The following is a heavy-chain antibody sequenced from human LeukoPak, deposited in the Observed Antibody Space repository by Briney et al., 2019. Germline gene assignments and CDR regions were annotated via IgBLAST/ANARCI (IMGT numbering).Heavy chain of an antibody. D-gene: IGHD3-22*01. V-gene: IGHV1-8*03. J-gene: IGHJ4*02. CDR2: MNPNSGNT. Sequence: GASVKVSCKASGYTFTSYYMHWVRQAPGQGLEWMGWMNPNSGNTGYAQKFQGRVTITRNTSISTAYMELSSLRSEDTAVYYCAAKRYYYDSSGLTEDYYFDYWGQGTLVTVSS. CDR1: GYTFTSYY. CDR3: AAKRYYYDSSGLTEDYYFDY.